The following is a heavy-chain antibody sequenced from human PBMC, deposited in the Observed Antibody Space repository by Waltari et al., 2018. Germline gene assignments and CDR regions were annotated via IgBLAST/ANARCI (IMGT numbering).Heavy chain of an antibody. J-gene: IGHJ4*02. Sequence: QVQLQESGPGLVKPSQTLSLTCTVSAGSLSSGDYFWSWIRQPPGKGLEWIGYIYYSGSTYYNPSLRSRVTISVDTSKNQFSLKLSSVAAADTAVYYCARAQYYDSGSYIAYWGQGTLVAVSS. CDR2: IYYSGST. CDR1: AGSLSSGDYF. V-gene: IGHV4-30-4*01. D-gene: IGHD3-10*01. CDR3: ARAQYYDSGSYIAY.